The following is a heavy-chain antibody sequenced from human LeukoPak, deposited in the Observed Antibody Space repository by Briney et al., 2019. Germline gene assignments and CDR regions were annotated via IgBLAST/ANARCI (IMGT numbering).Heavy chain of an antibody. CDR1: GYTFTGYY. Sequence: GASVKVSCKASGYTFTGYYTHWVRQAPGQGLEWMGRINPNSGGTNYAQKFQGRVTMTRDTSISTAYMELSRLRSDDTAVYYCARDPETYYYDSSGYYPFDYWGQGTLVTVSS. CDR3: ARDPETYYYDSSGYYPFDY. V-gene: IGHV1-2*06. CDR2: INPNSGGT. D-gene: IGHD3-22*01. J-gene: IGHJ4*02.